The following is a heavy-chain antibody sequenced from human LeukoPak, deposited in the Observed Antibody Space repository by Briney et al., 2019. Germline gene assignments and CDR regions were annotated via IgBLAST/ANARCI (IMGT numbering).Heavy chain of an antibody. CDR2: INAGNGNT. J-gene: IGHJ5*02. V-gene: IGHV1-3*01. Sequence: ASVKVSCKASGYTFTSYAMHWVRQAPGQRLEWMGWINAGNGNTKYSQKFQGRVTITRDTSASTAYMELNSLRSEDTAVYYCARAVVAATLEDYNWFDPWGQGTLVTVSS. D-gene: IGHD2-15*01. CDR3: ARAVVAATLEDYNWFDP. CDR1: GYTFTSYA.